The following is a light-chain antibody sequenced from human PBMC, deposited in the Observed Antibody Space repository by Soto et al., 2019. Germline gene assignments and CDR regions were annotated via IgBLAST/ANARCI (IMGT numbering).Light chain of an antibody. CDR1: SGDIGTYKH. CDR2: EVS. J-gene: IGLJ2*01. V-gene: IGLV2-14*01. Sequence: QSALTQPASVSGSPGQSITISCTGTSGDIGTYKHVSWFQHHPGKAPKLIIFEVSNRPSGISDRFSGFKSANTAYLTISGVQPEDEADYHCSSYTTIKTVVFGGGTQLTV. CDR3: SSYTTIKTVV.